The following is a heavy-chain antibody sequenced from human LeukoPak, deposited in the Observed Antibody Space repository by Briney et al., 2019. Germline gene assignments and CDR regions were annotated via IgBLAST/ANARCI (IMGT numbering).Heavy chain of an antibody. CDR2: IWYDGSNK. V-gene: IGHV3-33*08. CDR1: GFTFSSYD. J-gene: IGHJ6*02. CDR3: ARGYYDSSGYYRSYYYYGMDV. Sequence: PGGSLRLSCAASGFTFSSYDMHWVRQAPGKGLEWVAVIWYDGSNKYYADSVKGRFTISRDNSRNTLYLQMNSLRAEDTAVYYCARGYYDSSGYYRSYYYYGMDVWGQGTTVTVSS. D-gene: IGHD3-22*01.